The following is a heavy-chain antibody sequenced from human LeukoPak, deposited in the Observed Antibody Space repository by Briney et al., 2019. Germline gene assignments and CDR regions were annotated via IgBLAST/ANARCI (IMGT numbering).Heavy chain of an antibody. CDR2: IYSGGST. J-gene: IGHJ4*02. CDR1: GFTVSSNY. CDR3: ARGRDSSGYYPFDY. D-gene: IGHD3-22*01. V-gene: IGHV3-66*01. Sequence: GGSLRLSCAASGFTVSSNYMSWVRLAPGKGLEWVSVIYSGGSTYYADSVKGRFTISRDNSKNTLYLQMNSLRAEDTAVYYCARGRDSSGYYPFDYWGQGTLVTVSS.